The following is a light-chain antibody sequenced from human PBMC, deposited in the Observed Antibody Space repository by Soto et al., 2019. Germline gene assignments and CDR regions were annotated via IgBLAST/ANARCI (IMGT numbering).Light chain of an antibody. V-gene: IGKV3-20*01. CDR2: AS. CDR3: QHYGTSAL. Sequence: EIVLTQSPGTLSLSPGERATLSCRASQSVSDCYLAWYQQKPGQAPRLIIYASSRATGIPDRFSGSGSGTDFTLTISILEPEDVAVYYCQHYGTSALFGPGTKVDIK. J-gene: IGKJ3*01. CDR1: QSVSDCY.